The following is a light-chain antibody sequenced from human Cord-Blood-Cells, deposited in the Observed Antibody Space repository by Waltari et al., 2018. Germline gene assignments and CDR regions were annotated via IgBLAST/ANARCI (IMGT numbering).Light chain of an antibody. CDR2: DAS. CDR1: QSVSIY. V-gene: IGKV3-11*01. CDR3: QQRSNWP. Sequence: EIVLTQSPATLSLSPGERATLSCRASQSVSIYLAWYQQKPAQAPRLLIYDASNRATGIPARFSGSGSGTDFTLTISSLEPEDFAVYYCQQRSNWPLGQGTKLEIK. J-gene: IGKJ2*01.